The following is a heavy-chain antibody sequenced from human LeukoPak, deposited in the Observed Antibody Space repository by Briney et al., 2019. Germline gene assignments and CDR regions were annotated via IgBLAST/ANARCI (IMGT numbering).Heavy chain of an antibody. CDR3: AALHTGTFVDY. J-gene: IGHJ4*02. CDR2: IRYVGSTK. Sequence: PGGSLRLSCAASGFSFSGYGMHWVRQVPGKGLEWVAFIRYVGSTKFYTDSVKGRFAISRDNSKNTLSLQMNSLRTEDTAVYYCAALHTGTFVDYWGQGTLVTVSS. V-gene: IGHV3-30*02. CDR1: GFSFSGYG. D-gene: IGHD4-17*01.